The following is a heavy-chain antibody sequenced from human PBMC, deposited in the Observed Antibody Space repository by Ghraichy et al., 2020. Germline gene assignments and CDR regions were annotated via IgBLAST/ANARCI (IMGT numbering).Heavy chain of an antibody. Sequence: ASVKVSCKASGYTFTRYYMHWVRHAPGQGLEWMGIINPSGGGTTYAQKFQGRVTMTRDTSTSTVYMELSSLRYEDTAMYYCASYGSGRESYFDYWGQGTLVTVSS. CDR2: INPSGGGT. J-gene: IGHJ4*02. V-gene: IGHV1-46*01. CDR3: ASYGSGRESYFDY. CDR1: GYTFTRYY. D-gene: IGHD3-10*01.